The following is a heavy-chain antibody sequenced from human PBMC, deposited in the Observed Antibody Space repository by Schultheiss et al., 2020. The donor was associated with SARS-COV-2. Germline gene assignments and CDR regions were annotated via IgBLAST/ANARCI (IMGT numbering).Heavy chain of an antibody. CDR2: IYYSGST. CDR3: ARETQGILWFGELIGY. Sequence: SETLSLTCTVSGGSISSYYWSWIRQPPGKGLEWIGYIYYSGSTYYDPSLKSRVTMSLDTSKNQFSLKLSSVTSADTAVYYCARETQGILWFGELIGYWGQGTLVTVSS. V-gene: IGHV4-59*01. J-gene: IGHJ4*02. D-gene: IGHD3-10*01. CDR1: GGSISSYY.